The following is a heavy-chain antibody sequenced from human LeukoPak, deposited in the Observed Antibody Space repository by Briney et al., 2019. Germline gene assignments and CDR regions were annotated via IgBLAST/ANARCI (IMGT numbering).Heavy chain of an antibody. V-gene: IGHV3-30*03. D-gene: IGHD4-17*01. CDR3: ARAYGDSYFDY. CDR1: GFTFSSYG. CDR2: ISYDGSNK. Sequence: GRSLRLSCAASGFTFSSYGMHWVRQAPGKGLEWVTVISYDGSNKYYADSVKGRFTISRDNAKNSPYLQMNSLRAEDTAVYYCARAYGDSYFDYWGQGTLVTVSS. J-gene: IGHJ4*02.